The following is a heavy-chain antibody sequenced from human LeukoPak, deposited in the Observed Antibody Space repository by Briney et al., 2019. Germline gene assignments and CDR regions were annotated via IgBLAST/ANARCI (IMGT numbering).Heavy chain of an antibody. D-gene: IGHD3-10*01. CDR1: GGSISSGGYY. Sequence: PSETLSLTCTVSGGSISSGGYYWSWIRQHPGKGLEWIGYIHYSGSTYYNPSLKSRVTISVDTSKNQFSLKLSSVTAADTAVYYCTRDGLWFGEVYYYGMDVWGQGTTVNVSS. CDR3: TRDGLWFGEVYYYGMDV. V-gene: IGHV4-31*03. CDR2: IHYSGST. J-gene: IGHJ6*02.